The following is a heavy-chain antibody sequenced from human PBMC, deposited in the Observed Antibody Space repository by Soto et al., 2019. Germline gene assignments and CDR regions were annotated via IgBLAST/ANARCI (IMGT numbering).Heavy chain of an antibody. CDR1: GGSISSDDYY. J-gene: IGHJ4*02. CDR2: IYYSGST. D-gene: IGHD3-22*01. V-gene: IGHV4-30-4*01. CDR3: ARALRSYYYDSSGYYAH. Sequence: SETLSLTCTVSGGSISSDDYYWSWIRQPPGKGLEWIGYIYYSGSTYYNPSLKSRVTISVDTSKNQFSLKLSSVTAADTAVYYCARALRSYYYDSSGYYAHWGQGTLVTVSS.